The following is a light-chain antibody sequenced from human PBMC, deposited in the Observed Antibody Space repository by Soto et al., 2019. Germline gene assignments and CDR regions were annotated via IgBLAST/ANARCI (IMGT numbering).Light chain of an antibody. Sequence: EIVMTQSPATPSVSPGERATLSCRASQSVSSNLAWYQQKPGQAPRLLIYGASTRATGIPARFSGSGSGTEFTLTISSLQSEDFAVYCCQQYNNWPRGTLGQGTKV. CDR2: GAS. J-gene: IGKJ1*01. CDR3: QQYNNWPRGT. CDR1: QSVSSN. V-gene: IGKV3-15*01.